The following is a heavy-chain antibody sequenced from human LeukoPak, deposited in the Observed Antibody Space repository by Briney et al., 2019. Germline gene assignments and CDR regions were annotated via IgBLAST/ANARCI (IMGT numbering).Heavy chain of an antibody. CDR2: ISSSSSTI. CDR3: AKDRDGDSDY. Sequence: SGGSLRLSCAASGFTFSSYSMNWVRQAPGKGLEWVSYISSSSSTIYYADSVKGRFTISRDNSKNTLYLQMNSLRAEDTAVYYCAKDRDGDSDYWGQGTLVTVSS. D-gene: IGHD4-17*01. CDR1: GFTFSSYS. V-gene: IGHV3-48*01. J-gene: IGHJ4*02.